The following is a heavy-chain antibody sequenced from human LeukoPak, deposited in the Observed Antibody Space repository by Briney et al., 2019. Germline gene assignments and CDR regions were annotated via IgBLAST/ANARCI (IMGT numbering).Heavy chain of an antibody. CDR1: GFTFSSYS. CDR3: ARGADTAMLTLGYYYYGMDV. Sequence: GGSLRLSCAASGFTFSSYSMNWVRQAPGKGLEWVSSISSSSSYIYYADSVKGRFTISRDNAKNSLYLQMNSLRAEDTAVYYCARGADTAMLTLGYYYYGMDVRGQGTTVTVSS. CDR2: ISSSSSYI. D-gene: IGHD5-18*01. V-gene: IGHV3-21*01. J-gene: IGHJ6*02.